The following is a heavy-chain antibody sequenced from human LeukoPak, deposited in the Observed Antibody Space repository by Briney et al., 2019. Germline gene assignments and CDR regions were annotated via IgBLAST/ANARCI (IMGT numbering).Heavy chain of an antibody. J-gene: IGHJ4*02. D-gene: IGHD2-2*02. CDR3: ARDRPVGVPIAISYDLDS. CDR2: ISSDGSNK. V-gene: IGHV3-30*01. CDR1: GFTFSSFA. Sequence: GGSLRLSRAASGFTFSSFAIHWVRQAPGKGLERVAVISSDGSNKFYADSVRGRFTISGDNSKNTLNLQMNSLRPEDTAVYYCARDRPVGVPIAISYDLDSWGQGTLVSVSS.